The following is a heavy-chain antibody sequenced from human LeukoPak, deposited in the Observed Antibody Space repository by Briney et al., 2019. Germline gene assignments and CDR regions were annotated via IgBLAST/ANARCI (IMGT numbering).Heavy chain of an antibody. CDR3: ARLGIINAAGSNDY. CDR1: GFTFSDYY. D-gene: IGHD6-13*01. Sequence: GGSLRLSCAAPGFTFSDYYMSWIRQAPGKGLEWVSYISYSGDTKYYADSVKGRFTVSRDNAKQSLYLQMNSLGAEDTAVYYCARLGIINAAGSNDYWGQRTLVTVSS. CDR2: ISYSGDTK. J-gene: IGHJ4*02. V-gene: IGHV3-11*01.